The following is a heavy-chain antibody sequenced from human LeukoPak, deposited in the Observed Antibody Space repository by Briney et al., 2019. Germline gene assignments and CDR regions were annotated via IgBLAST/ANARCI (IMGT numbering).Heavy chain of an antibody. Sequence: GGSLRLSCAASGFTFSSYSMNWVRQAPGKGLEWVSYISGDTTTIYYADSVKGRFTISSDNPKSSLYLQMNSLRAEDTAVYYRARGTGAGGLGYWGQGTLVTVSS. CDR2: ISGDTTTI. V-gene: IGHV3-48*04. CDR3: ARGTGAGGLGY. CDR1: GFTFSSYS. J-gene: IGHJ4*02. D-gene: IGHD6-13*01.